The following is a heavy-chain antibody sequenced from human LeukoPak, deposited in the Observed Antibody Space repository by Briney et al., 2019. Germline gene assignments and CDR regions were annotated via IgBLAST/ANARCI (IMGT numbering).Heavy chain of an antibody. CDR2: ISAYNGNT. CDR1: GYTFTSYG. J-gene: IGHJ6*03. V-gene: IGHV1-18*01. D-gene: IGHD5/OR15-5a*01. CDR3: ARVALRKRKGYYYYMDV. Sequence: EASVKVSCKASGYTFTSYGISWVRQAPGQGLEWMGWISAYNGNTNYAQKLQGRVTMTRNTSISTAYMELSSLRSEDTAVYYCARVALRKRKGYYYYMDVWGKGTTVTISS.